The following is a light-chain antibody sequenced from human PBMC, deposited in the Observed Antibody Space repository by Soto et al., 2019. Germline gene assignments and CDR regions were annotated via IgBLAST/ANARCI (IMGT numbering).Light chain of an antibody. Sequence: DIRMTQSPSSLSASVGDSVTITCRASQGINNYLAWYQQKPGKVPVLLIYSASTLKPGIPSRFSGSGTGTDFTLTISSLQPEDFATYYCQQTSSSPWTFGQGTKVEIK. CDR2: SAS. CDR1: QGINNY. CDR3: QQTSSSPWT. J-gene: IGKJ1*01. V-gene: IGKV1-27*01.